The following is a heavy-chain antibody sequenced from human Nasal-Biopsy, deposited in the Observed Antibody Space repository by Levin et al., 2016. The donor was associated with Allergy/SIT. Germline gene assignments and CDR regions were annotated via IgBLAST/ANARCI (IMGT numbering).Heavy chain of an antibody. CDR3: AKWDYGLVD. J-gene: IGHJ4*02. Sequence: GGSLRLSCAASGFFFSSYTMTWVRQAPGKGLEWVATTFGSGIDAHYADSVKGRFTISRDNSKSTLFLDMTSLRADDTALYYCAKWDYGLVDWGQGTLVTVSS. D-gene: IGHD3/OR15-3a*01. V-gene: IGHV3-23*05. CDR1: GFFFSSYT. CDR2: TFGSGIDA.